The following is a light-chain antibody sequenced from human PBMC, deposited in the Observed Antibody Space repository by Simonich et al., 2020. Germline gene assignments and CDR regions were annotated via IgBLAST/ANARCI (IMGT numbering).Light chain of an antibody. CDR3: MQALQTPFT. Sequence: DIVMTQSPLSLPVTPGEPASISCRSSQSLLHSNGYNYLDWYLQKPGHSPQLLIYLGSNRASGVPDRFSGSGSRTDFTLKISRVEAEDVGVYYCMQALQTPFTFGPGTKVDIK. V-gene: IGKV2-28*01. CDR2: LGS. CDR1: QSLLHSNGYNY. J-gene: IGKJ3*01.